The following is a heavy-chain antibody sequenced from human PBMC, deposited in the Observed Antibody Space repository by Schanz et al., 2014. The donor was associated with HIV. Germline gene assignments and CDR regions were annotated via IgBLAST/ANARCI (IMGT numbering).Heavy chain of an antibody. CDR2: ISDTGVRT. J-gene: IGHJ6*02. CDR1: GFAFNSYA. CDR3: AKSRGDSWPYGMDV. D-gene: IGHD4-17*01. Sequence: VHLVESGGGLVQPGGSLRLSCAASGFAFNSYAMSWVRQAPGKGLECVSGISDTGVRTNYADSVKGRLTISRDNSENTLYLQMNSLRAEDTAVYYCAKSRGDSWPYGMDVWGQGTTVTVSS. V-gene: IGHV3-23*04.